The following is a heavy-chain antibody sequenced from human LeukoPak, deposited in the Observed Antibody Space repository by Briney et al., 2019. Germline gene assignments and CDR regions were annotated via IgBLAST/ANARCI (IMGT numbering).Heavy chain of an antibody. D-gene: IGHD4-11*01. CDR1: GYTFTSYG. V-gene: IGHV1-18*01. Sequence: ASVKVSCKASGYTFTSYGISWVRQAPGQGLEWMGWISAYNGNTNYAQKLQGRVTMTTDTSTSTAYMELRSLRSDDTAVYYCARDSPNYSNYVHSDYWGQGTLVTVSS. CDR3: ARDSPNYSNYVHSDY. CDR2: ISAYNGNT. J-gene: IGHJ4*02.